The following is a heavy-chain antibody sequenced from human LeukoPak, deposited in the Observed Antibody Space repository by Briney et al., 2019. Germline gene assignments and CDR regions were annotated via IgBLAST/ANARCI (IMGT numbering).Heavy chain of an antibody. CDR3: ARGPLGAFDI. J-gene: IGHJ3*02. V-gene: IGHV4-4*07. Sequence: IRQPAGKGLEGIGRIHTTGSTNYNPSLKSRVTMSVDTSKNQFSLKLSSVTAADTAVYYCARGPLGAFDIWGQGTMVTVSS. CDR2: IHTTGST. D-gene: IGHD3-16*01.